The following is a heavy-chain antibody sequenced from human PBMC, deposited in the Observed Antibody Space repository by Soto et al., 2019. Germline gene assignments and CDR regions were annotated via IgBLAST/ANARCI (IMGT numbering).Heavy chain of an antibody. CDR3: ARVGEDTAMVFDY. CDR2: INHSGST. J-gene: IGHJ4*02. D-gene: IGHD5-18*01. CDR1: GGSFSGYY. Sequence: LSLTCAVYGGSFSGYYWSWIRQPPGKGLEWIGEINHSGSTNYNPSLKSRVTISVDTSKNQFSLKLSSVTAADTAVYYCARVGEDTAMVFDYWGQGTLVTVSS. V-gene: IGHV4-34*01.